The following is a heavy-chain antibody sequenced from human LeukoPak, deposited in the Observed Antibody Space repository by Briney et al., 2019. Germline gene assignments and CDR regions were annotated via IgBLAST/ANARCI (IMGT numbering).Heavy chain of an antibody. J-gene: IGHJ4*02. D-gene: IGHD3-22*01. CDR1: GFTFSSYG. CDR3: AREADYYDSTGYKGAATDY. V-gene: IGHV3-48*04. Sequence: PGGSLRLSCAAAGFTFSSYGMHWVRQAPGKGLECVSYISSGSSTIYYADSVKGRFTISRDNAKNSLYLQMNSLRAEDTAVYYCAREADYYDSTGYKGAATDYWGQGTLVTVSS. CDR2: ISSGSSTI.